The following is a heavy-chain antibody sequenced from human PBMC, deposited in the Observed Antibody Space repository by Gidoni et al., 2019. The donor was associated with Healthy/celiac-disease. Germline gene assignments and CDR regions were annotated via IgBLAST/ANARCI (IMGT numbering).Heavy chain of an antibody. CDR3: GRSGWTAFDI. CDR2: INHSGST. CDR1: GGSFSGYY. D-gene: IGHD6-19*01. Sequence: QVQLQQWGAGLLKPSETLSLTCAVYGGSFSGYYWSWIRQPPGKGLEWIGEINHSGSTNYNPSLKSRVTISVDTSKNQFSLKLSSVTAADTAVYYCGRSGWTAFDIWGQGTMVTVSS. J-gene: IGHJ3*02. V-gene: IGHV4-34*01.